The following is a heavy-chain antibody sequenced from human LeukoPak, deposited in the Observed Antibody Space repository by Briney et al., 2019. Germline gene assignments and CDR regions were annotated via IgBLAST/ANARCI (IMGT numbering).Heavy chain of an antibody. D-gene: IGHD6-19*01. V-gene: IGHV4-4*07. CDR1: GASISSSY. CDR3: ARDIRVADFDF. CDR2: IYTSGSY. J-gene: IGHJ4*02. Sequence: PSETLSLTCTVSGASISSSYWSWIRQPAGKGLEWIGRIYTSGSYNYNPSLKSRVTMSVDTSKDQISLKLTSVTAADTAVYYCARDIRVADFDFWGQGTLVTVSS.